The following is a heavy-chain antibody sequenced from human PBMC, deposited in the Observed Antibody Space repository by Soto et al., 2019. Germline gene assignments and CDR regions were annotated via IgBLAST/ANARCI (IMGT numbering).Heavy chain of an antibody. J-gene: IGHJ3*02. CDR3: ARDRDTIIVVVIAEDAFDI. V-gene: IGHV3-30-3*01. Sequence: GGSLRLSCAASGFTLSSYAMHWVRQAPGKGLEWVAVISYDGSNKYYADSVKGRFTISRDNSNNTLYLQMNSLRAEDTAVYYCARDRDTIIVVVIAEDAFDIWGQGTMVTVSS. CDR2: ISYDGSNK. CDR1: GFTLSSYA. D-gene: IGHD3-22*01.